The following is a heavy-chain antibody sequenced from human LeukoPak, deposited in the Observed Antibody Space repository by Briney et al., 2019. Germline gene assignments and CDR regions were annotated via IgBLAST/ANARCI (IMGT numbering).Heavy chain of an antibody. V-gene: IGHV3-30*18. CDR2: IPYDGSNT. D-gene: IGHD4-11*01. CDR1: GFTFSSYG. Sequence: GGSLRLSCAASGFTFSSYGMHWVRQAPGKGLEWVAVIPYDGSNTYYADSVKGRFTISRDNSKNTLYLQMNSLRAEDTAIYYCAKNTKPTLITPDFWGQGTLVTVSS. J-gene: IGHJ4*02. CDR3: AKNTKPTLITPDF.